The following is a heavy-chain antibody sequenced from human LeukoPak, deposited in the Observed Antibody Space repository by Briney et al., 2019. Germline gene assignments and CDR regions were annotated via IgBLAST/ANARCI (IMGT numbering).Heavy chain of an antibody. CDR2: ISGSGDST. CDR3: ARGGDFWSGYSRGYYMDV. CDR1: GFTFSSYS. J-gene: IGHJ6*03. V-gene: IGHV3-23*01. Sequence: SGGSLRLSCAASGFTFSSYSMNWVRQAPGKGLEWVSVISGSGDSTYYADSVKGRFTISRDNSKNTLYLQMNSLRAEDTAVYYCARGGDFWSGYSRGYYMDVWGKGTTVTVSS. D-gene: IGHD3-3*01.